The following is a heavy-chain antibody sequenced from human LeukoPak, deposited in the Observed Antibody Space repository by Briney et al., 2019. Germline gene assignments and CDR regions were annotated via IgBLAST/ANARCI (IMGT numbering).Heavy chain of an antibody. D-gene: IGHD3-10*01. Sequence: SQTLSLTCTVSGGSISGGDYYWSWIRQPPGKGLEWIGYIYYSGSTYYNPSLKSRVTISVDTSKNQFSLKLSSVTAADTAVYYCARWTSRTYYYGSGSYLTASFDYWGQGTLVTVSS. CDR1: GGSISGGDYY. CDR2: IYYSGST. J-gene: IGHJ4*02. CDR3: ARWTSRTYYYGSGSYLTASFDY. V-gene: IGHV4-30-4*01.